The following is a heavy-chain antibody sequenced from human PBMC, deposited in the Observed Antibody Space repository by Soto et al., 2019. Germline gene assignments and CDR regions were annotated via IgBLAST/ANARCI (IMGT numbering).Heavy chain of an antibody. CDR2: IIPIFGTA. CDR3: AADVGASARTFDY. V-gene: IGHV1-69*01. CDR1: GGTFSTYA. Sequence: QVQLVQSGAEVKKPGSSVKVSCKASGGTFSTYAISWVRQAPGQGLEWMGGIIPIFGTANYAQKFQXRVXXXXXXXXXXXXXXXXXXXXXXXAVYYCAADVGASARTFDYWGQGTLVTVSS. J-gene: IGHJ4*02. D-gene: IGHD1-26*01.